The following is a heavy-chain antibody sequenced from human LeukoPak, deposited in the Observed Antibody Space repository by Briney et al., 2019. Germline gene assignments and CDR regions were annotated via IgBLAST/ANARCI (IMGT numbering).Heavy chain of an antibody. V-gene: IGHV1-3*04. J-gene: IGHJ4*02. CDR2: INTGNGNT. Sequence: ASVKVCCKASGYTLTSYAIHWVRQAPGQRPEWMGWINTGNGNTKYSQKFQGRVTITRDTSANTAYMELSSLRFEDTAVYYCARGGSRMTTFYIIDYWGQGTLVTVSS. D-gene: IGHD4-11*01. CDR1: GYTLTSYA. CDR3: ARGGSRMTTFYIIDY.